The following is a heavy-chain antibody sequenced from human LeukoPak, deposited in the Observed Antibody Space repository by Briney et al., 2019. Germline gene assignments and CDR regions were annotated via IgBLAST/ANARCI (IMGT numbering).Heavy chain of an antibody. J-gene: IGHJ6*02. V-gene: IGHV1-18*01. D-gene: IGHD1-1*01. Sequence: ASVKVSCKASGYTFTSYGISWVRQAPGQGLEWMGWISAYNGNTNYAQKLQGRVTMTTDTSTSTAYMELSSLRSEDTAVYYCARDHEYDGAYGMDVWGQGTTVTVSS. CDR1: GYTFTSYG. CDR2: ISAYNGNT. CDR3: ARDHEYDGAYGMDV.